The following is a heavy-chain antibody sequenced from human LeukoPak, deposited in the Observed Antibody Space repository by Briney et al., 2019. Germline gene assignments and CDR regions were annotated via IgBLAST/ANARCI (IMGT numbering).Heavy chain of an antibody. J-gene: IGHJ5*02. D-gene: IGHD2-2*01. CDR3: ARDLYCSSTSCSQRAWFDP. CDR2: ISGSGGST. V-gene: IGHV3-23*01. CDR1: GFTFSSYA. Sequence: GGSLRLSCAASGFTFSSYAMSWVRQAPGKGLEWVSAISGSGGSTYYADSVKGRFTISRDNSKNTLYLQMNSLRAEDTAVYYCARDLYCSSTSCSQRAWFDPWGQGTLVTVSS.